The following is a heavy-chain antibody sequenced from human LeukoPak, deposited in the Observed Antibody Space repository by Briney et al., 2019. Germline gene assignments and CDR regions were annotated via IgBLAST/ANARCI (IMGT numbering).Heavy chain of an antibody. CDR3: TRDAAIYDSSGYYYLW. D-gene: IGHD3-22*01. J-gene: IGHJ4*02. CDR1: GGTFSRYA. Sequence: GASVKVSCKALGGTFSRYAISWVRQAPGQGLVLMGGITPMFGTANYAQKFQGRVTITADESTSTAYMELSSLRYEDTAVYYCTRDAAIYDSSGYYYLWWGQGTLVTVSS. CDR2: ITPMFGTA. V-gene: IGHV1-69*13.